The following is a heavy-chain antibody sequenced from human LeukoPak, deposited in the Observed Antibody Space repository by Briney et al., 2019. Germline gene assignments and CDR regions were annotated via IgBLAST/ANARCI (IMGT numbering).Heavy chain of an antibody. J-gene: IGHJ4*02. Sequence: ASVKVSCKASGYTFTSYGISWVRQAPGQGLEWMGWISAYNGNTNYAQKLQGRVTMTTDTSTSTAYMELRSLRSDDTAVYYCARDFIAAAGTGFAAYWGQGTLVTVSS. CDR2: ISAYNGNT. CDR1: GYTFTSYG. CDR3: ARDFIAAAGTGFAAY. D-gene: IGHD6-13*01. V-gene: IGHV1-18*01.